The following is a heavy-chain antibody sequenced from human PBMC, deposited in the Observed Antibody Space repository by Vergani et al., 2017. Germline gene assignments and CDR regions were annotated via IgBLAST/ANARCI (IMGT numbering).Heavy chain of an antibody. CDR1: GFTFSSYE. CDR2: ISSSGSTI. Sequence: EVQLVESGGGLVQPGGSLRLSCAASGFTFSSYEMNWVRQAPGKGLEWVSYISSSGSTIYYADSVKGRFTISSDNAKNSLYLQMNSLRAEDTAVYYCARRFDDSSGYYYYYYYYGMDVWGQGTTVTVSS. V-gene: IGHV3-48*03. D-gene: IGHD3-22*01. CDR3: ARRFDDSSGYYYYYYYYGMDV. J-gene: IGHJ6*02.